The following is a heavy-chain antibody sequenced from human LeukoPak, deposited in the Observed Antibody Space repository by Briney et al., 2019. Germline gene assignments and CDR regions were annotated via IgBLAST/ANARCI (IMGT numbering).Heavy chain of an antibody. J-gene: IGHJ6*03. CDR3: ARHGVAATRYYYYYYMDV. CDR1: GFTFSITW. CDR2: ITSDGTTT. V-gene: IGHV3-74*03. D-gene: IGHD2-15*01. Sequence: GGSLRLSCAASGFTFSITWMHWVRQFPGQGLVWVARITSDGTTTSYAESVEGRFTISRDNAKNTLYLQMNSLRAEDTAVYYCARHGVAATRYYYYYYMDVWGKGTTVTISS.